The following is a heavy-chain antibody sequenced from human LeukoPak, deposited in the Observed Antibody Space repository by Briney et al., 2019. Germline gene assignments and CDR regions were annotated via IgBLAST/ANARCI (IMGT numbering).Heavy chain of an antibody. D-gene: IGHD4-23*01. CDR3: ARLTTVVTPVVDY. CDR1: GGSISSSNW. V-gene: IGHV4-4*02. J-gene: IGHJ4*02. Sequence: SETLSLTCAVSGGSISSSNWWSWVRQPPGKGLEWIGEIYHSGSTNYNPSLKSRVTISVDKSKNQFSLKLSTVTAADTAVYYCARLTTVVTPVVDYWGQGTLVTVSS. CDR2: IYHSGST.